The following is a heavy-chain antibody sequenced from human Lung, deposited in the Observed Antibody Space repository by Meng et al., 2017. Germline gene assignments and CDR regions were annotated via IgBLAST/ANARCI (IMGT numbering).Heavy chain of an antibody. CDR1: GFIFSNAW. J-gene: IGHJ4*01. V-gene: IGHV3-15*01. Sequence: EVQLVESGVGFVKPGGSLRLSCVGSGFIFSNAWMTWVRQAPGKGLEWLGRMKSNIDGGTVDYAASVSGRFFISRDDSKNTFYLQMNSLKTEDTAVYYCSGHVDYWGHGTLVTVSS. CDR2: MKSNIDGGTV. CDR3: SGHVDY.